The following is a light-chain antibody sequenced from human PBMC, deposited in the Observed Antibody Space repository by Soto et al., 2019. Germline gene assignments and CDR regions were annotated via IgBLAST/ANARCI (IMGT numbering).Light chain of an antibody. J-gene: IGKJ4*01. Sequence: EIVMTQSPATLSLSPWERATLSCRASQSINSNLAWYQQKPGQAPRLFIFRASSRATGLPARFSASGSGTDFNLTISSLQSEDFAVYYCQQYNNWPRATFGGGTKVDIK. CDR3: QQYNNWPRAT. CDR2: RAS. CDR1: QSINSN. V-gene: IGKV3-15*01.